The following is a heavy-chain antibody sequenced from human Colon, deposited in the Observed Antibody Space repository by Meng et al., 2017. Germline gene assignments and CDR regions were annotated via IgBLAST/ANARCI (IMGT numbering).Heavy chain of an antibody. CDR2: IYHGGNI. CDR3: ARGAPTSPFDY. Sequence: SETLSLTCSVSGYSIGSGYYWGWIRQPPGKGLEWIGSIYHGGNIEYNPSLKSRVTVSLDTSKNQFSLNVTSVTAADTAVYYCARGAPTSPFDYWGQGTLVTVSS. V-gene: IGHV4-38-2*02. J-gene: IGHJ4*02. CDR1: GYSIGSGYY. D-gene: IGHD2-2*01.